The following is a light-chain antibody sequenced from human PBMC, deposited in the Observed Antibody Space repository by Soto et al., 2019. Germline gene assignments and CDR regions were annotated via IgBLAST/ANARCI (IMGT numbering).Light chain of an antibody. J-gene: IGKJ1*01. CDR2: GAS. CDR1: QSVSSN. CDR3: QQYTKWPWT. V-gene: IGKV3-15*01. Sequence: EIVMTQSPATLSVSPGERATLACRASQSVSSNLAWYQQKPGQAPRLLIYGASTRATGIPARFSGSGSGTEFTLTTSSLQSEHFVVYYCQQYTKWPWTFGQGTTVEIK.